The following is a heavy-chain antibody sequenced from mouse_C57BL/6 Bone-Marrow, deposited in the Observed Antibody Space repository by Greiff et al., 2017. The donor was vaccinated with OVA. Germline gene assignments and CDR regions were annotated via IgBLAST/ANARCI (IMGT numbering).Heavy chain of an antibody. D-gene: IGHD2-5*01. V-gene: IGHV1-64*01. CDR1: GYTFTSYW. J-gene: IGHJ4*01. CDR2: IHPNSGST. Sequence: VQLQQPGAELVKPGASVKLSCKASGYTFTSYWMHWVKQRPGQGLEWIGMIHPNSGSTNYNEKFKSKATLTVDKSSSTAYMQRSSLTSEDAAVYCCANYYSKSMDYWGQGASVTVSS. CDR3: ANYYSKSMDY.